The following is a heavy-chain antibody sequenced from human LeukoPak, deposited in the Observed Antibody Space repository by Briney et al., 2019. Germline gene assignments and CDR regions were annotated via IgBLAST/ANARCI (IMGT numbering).Heavy chain of an antibody. CDR3: WRVGARSGIDY. J-gene: IGHJ4*02. V-gene: IGHV3-53*01. CDR2: IYSGGST. CDR1: GFTVSSNY. Sequence: PGGSLRLSCAASGFTVSSNYMSWVRQAPGKGLEWVSVIYSGGSTYYEDSVKGGLTISSDNSKNTMYLQIISLIAEVAAVFYCWRVGARSGIDYWGQRTLVTVSS. D-gene: IGHD3-3*01.